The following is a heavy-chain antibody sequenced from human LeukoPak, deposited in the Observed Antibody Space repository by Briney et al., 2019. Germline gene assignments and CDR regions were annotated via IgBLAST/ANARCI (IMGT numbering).Heavy chain of an antibody. Sequence: GGSLRLSCAASGFTFSSYAMHWVRQAPGKGLEWVAVISYDGSNKYYADSVKGRFTISRDNSKNTLYLQMSSLRAEETAVYSCARVLRDSSYFDYWGQGTLVTVSS. D-gene: IGHD3-22*01. CDR1: GFTFSSYA. CDR2: ISYDGSNK. V-gene: IGHV3-30-3*01. CDR3: ARVLRDSSYFDY. J-gene: IGHJ4*02.